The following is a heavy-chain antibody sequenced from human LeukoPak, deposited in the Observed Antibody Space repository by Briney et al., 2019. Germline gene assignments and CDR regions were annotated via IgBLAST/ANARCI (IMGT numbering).Heavy chain of an antibody. V-gene: IGHV3-43*01. CDR1: GFIFDDYT. CDR2: VNWNGFST. J-gene: IGHJ4*02. CDR3: VKDDYGPFDY. Sequence: GGSPRLSCRASGFIFDDYTMHWVRQVPGKGLEWVCLVNWNGFSTNYADSVQGRFTISRDNSKNSLYLQMNSLRTEDTALYYCVKDDYGPFDYWGQGTLVTVSS. D-gene: IGHD3-16*01.